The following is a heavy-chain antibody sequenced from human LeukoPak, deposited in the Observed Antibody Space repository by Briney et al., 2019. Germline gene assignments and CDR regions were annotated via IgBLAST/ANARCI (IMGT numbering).Heavy chain of an antibody. CDR2: INYSGNT. CDR1: GGSISNYY. J-gene: IGHJ4*02. V-gene: IGHV4-59*12. D-gene: IGHD2-8*01. CDR3: LRENGAFSPFGY. Sequence: SETLSLTCTVSGGSISNYYWSWVRQPPGKGLEWVAYINYSGNTNYNPSLGSRATISVDTSKNQFSLNLTSVTAADTAVYYCLRENGAFSPFGYWGQGTLVTVLS.